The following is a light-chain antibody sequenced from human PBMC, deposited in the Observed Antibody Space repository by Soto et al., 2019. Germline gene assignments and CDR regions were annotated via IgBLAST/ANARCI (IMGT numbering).Light chain of an antibody. J-gene: IGLJ2*01. CDR2: ANT. CDR3: QLYDSGLSGVV. CDR1: SSDVGAGYD. V-gene: IGLV1-40*01. Sequence: QSVLTQPPSVSGAPGQRFTISCAGSSSDVGAGYDVHWYQQLPGTAPRLLIFANTIRPSGFPDRFSGSKSGPSASLAITGLQAEDEADYYCQLYDSGLSGVVFGGGTKLTVL.